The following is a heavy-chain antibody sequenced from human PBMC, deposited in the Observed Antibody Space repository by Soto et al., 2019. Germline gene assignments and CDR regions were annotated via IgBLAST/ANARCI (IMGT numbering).Heavy chain of an antibody. Sequence: QVQLVESGGGVVQPGRSLRLSCAASGFDFSNYGMHWVRQAPGKGLEWVAVISYDGSNKYYADSVKGRFTISRDNSKNTLYLQMNSLRAEDTAVYYCAKDRSSARSIAAADLFDYWGQGTLVTVSS. CDR1: GFDFSNYG. CDR3: AKDRSSARSIAAADLFDY. V-gene: IGHV3-30*18. J-gene: IGHJ4*02. D-gene: IGHD6-13*01. CDR2: ISYDGSNK.